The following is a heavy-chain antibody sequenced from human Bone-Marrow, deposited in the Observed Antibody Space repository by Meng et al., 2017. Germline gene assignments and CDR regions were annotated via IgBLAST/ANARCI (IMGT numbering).Heavy chain of an antibody. Sequence: QLQLQESGPGLVKPAETLSLTCTVSGGSISSSSYYWGWIRQPPGKGLEWIGSIYYSGSTYYNPSLKSRVTISVDTSKNQFSLKLSSVTAADTAVYYCASFLAPVDYWGQGTLVTVSP. D-gene: IGHD2/OR15-2a*01. V-gene: IGHV4-39*01. CDR1: GGSISSSSYY. J-gene: IGHJ4*02. CDR3: ASFLAPVDY. CDR2: IYYSGST.